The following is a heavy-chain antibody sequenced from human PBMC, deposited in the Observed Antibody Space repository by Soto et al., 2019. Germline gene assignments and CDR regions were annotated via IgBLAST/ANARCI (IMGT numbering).Heavy chain of an antibody. Sequence: QVQLQESGPGLVKPSETLSLTCTVSGGSISSYYWSWIRQPPGKGLEWIGYIYYSGSTNYNPSLKSRVTISVDTSKNQFSLKLSSVTAADMAVYHCARRYGWAFDIWGQGTMVTVSS. CDR3: ARRYGWAFDI. CDR1: GGSISSYY. V-gene: IGHV4-59*08. J-gene: IGHJ3*02. D-gene: IGHD3-16*01. CDR2: IYYSGST.